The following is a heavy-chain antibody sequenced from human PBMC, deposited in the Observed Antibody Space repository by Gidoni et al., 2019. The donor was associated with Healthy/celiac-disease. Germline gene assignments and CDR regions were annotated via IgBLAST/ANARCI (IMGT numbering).Heavy chain of an antibody. CDR3: ARDLRRDIVVVPAAMGFDP. V-gene: IGHV3-48*02. CDR2: ISSSSSTI. Sequence: VQLVESGGGLVQPGGSLSLSCAASVFTFGSSSMNWVRQAPGKGLEWVSYISSSSSTIYYADSVKGRFTISRDNAKNSLYLQMNSLRDEDTAVYYCARDLRRDIVVVPAAMGFDPWGQGTLVTVSS. J-gene: IGHJ5*02. CDR1: VFTFGSSS. D-gene: IGHD2-2*01.